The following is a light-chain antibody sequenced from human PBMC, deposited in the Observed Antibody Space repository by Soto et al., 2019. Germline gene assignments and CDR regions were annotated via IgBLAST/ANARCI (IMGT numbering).Light chain of an antibody. CDR1: QDISKF. V-gene: IGKV1-33*01. Sequence: DIQMTQSPSSLSASVGDRVTITCQASQDISKFLNWYQLKPGKAPRLLIFDVSSVETGVPSRFSGSGSGTHFTFTIDSLQAEDLATYYCQQYEDLPLTFGGGTTVEI. CDR3: QQYEDLPLT. CDR2: DVS. J-gene: IGKJ4*01.